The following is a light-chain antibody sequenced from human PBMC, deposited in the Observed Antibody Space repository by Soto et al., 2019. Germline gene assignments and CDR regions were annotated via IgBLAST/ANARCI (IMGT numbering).Light chain of an antibody. V-gene: IGLV2-18*02. J-gene: IGLJ1*01. CDR3: SSYTTSNTSV. Sequence: QSALTQPRAVSGSPGQSVAISCTGTSSDVGSNNRVSWYQQPPGSAPKLIIYDVSNRPSGIPDRFSGSRSANTASLTISGLQTEDEADYYCSSYTTSNTSVFGTGTKLTVL. CDR1: SSDVGSNNR. CDR2: DVS.